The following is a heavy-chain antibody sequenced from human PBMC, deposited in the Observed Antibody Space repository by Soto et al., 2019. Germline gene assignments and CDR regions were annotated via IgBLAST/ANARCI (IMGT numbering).Heavy chain of an antibody. D-gene: IGHD3-10*01. Sequence: QVQLVQSGAEVKKPGASVKVSCKASGYTFSSYYMHWVRQAPGHGLEWMGIINPSGDTTTYPTKLQGRFTMTRDTSTSTLYLELSSLRSEDTAVYYCARGDGYFGSGSTSYFDNWGQGTLVTVSS. CDR2: INPSGDTT. CDR3: ARGDGYFGSGSTSYFDN. V-gene: IGHV1-46*04. J-gene: IGHJ4*02. CDR1: GYTFSSYY.